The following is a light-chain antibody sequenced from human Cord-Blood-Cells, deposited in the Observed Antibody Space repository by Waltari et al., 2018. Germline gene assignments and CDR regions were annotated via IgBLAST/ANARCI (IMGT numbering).Light chain of an antibody. Sequence: QSALTQPRSVSGSPGQSVTISCTGPSSDVGGYNYVSWYQQHQGKAPKLMIYDVSKRPSGVPDRFPGSKYGNTASLTISGLQAEDEADYYCCSYAGSYTFEVFGGGTKLTVL. CDR2: DVS. J-gene: IGLJ3*02. V-gene: IGLV2-11*01. CDR3: CSYAGSYTFEV. CDR1: SSDVGGYNY.